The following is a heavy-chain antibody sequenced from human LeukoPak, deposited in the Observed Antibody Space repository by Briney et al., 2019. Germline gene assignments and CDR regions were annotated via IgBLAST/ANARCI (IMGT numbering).Heavy chain of an antibody. Sequence: GGSLRLSCAASGFTFSSYAMSWVRQAPGKGLEWVSAISGSGGSTYCADSVKGRFTISRDNSKNTLYLQMNSLRAEDTAVYYCAKGMKKQWLVQDYWGQGTLVTVSS. CDR1: GFTFSSYA. CDR2: ISGSGGST. V-gene: IGHV3-23*01. D-gene: IGHD6-19*01. CDR3: AKGMKKQWLVQDY. J-gene: IGHJ4*02.